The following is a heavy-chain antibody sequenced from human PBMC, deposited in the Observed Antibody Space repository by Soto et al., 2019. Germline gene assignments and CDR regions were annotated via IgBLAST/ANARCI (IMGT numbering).Heavy chain of an antibody. J-gene: IGHJ5*02. CDR3: ARDHGVYYCSGSYWFDP. CDR1: GYTFTSYY. Sequence: QVQLVQSGAEVKKPGASVKVSCKASGYTFTSYYMHWVRQAPGQGLEWMGIISPSGGSTTYAQKLQGRVTMTRHTSPSTVYIELSSLRSDDTAVYYCARDHGVYYCSGSYWFDPWGQGTLVTVSS. D-gene: IGHD3-10*01. V-gene: IGHV1-46*04. CDR2: ISPSGGST.